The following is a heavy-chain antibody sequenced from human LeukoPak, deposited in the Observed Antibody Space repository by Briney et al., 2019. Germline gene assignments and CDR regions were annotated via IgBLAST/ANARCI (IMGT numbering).Heavy chain of an antibody. J-gene: IGHJ5*02. CDR3: ARDASAHMVRGVPANWFDP. CDR2: IIPIFGTA. Sequence: SVKVSCKASGGTFSSYAISWVRQAPGQGLEWMGGIIPIFGTANYAQRFQGRVTITADESTSTAYMELSSLRSEDTAVYYCARDASAHMVRGVPANWFDPWGQGTLVTVSS. D-gene: IGHD3-10*01. CDR1: GGTFSSYA. V-gene: IGHV1-69*13.